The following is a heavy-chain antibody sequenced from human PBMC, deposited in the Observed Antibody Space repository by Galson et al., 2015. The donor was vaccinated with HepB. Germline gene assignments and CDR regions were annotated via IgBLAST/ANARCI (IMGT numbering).Heavy chain of an antibody. D-gene: IGHD6-13*01. V-gene: IGHV3-73*01. CDR2: ITSKANNYAT. CDR1: GFTFSGSA. J-gene: IGHJ4*02. Sequence: SLRLSCAASGFTFSGSAIHWVRQASGKGPEWVGRITSKANNYATTYVASVKGRFIISRDDSKNTAYLYMNSLKIDDTAVYYCSRLGDFSGYSSSWGQGTLVTVSS. CDR3: SRLGDFSGYSSS.